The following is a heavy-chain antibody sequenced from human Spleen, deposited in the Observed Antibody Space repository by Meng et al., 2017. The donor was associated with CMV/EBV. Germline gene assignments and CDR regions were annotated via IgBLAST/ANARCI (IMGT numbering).Heavy chain of an antibody. CDR3: ARGPHTYYYGMDV. CDR2: ISAYNGNT. V-gene: IGHV1-18*01. CDR1: GYTFSTYG. Sequence: ASVKVSCKASGYTFSTYGISWVRQAPGQGLEWMGWISAYNGNTNYAQKFQGRVTMTRDTSISTAYMEVSRLRSDDTAVYYCARGPHTYYYGMDVWGQGTTVTVSS. J-gene: IGHJ6*02.